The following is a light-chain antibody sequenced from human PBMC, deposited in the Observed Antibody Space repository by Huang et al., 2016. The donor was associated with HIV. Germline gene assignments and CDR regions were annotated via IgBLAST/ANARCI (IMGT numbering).Light chain of an antibody. CDR3: MEALQTPYT. J-gene: IGKJ2*01. CDR2: LGS. V-gene: IGKV2-28*01. CDR1: QSLRHRNGLNY. Sequence: DVVVTQSPLSLPVPPGEPASISCRSSQSLRHRNGLNYLDWYLQKPGQSPQLLIHLGSSRASGVPDRFSGGGSGTDFSLNISRVEAEDAGIYYCMEALQTPYTFGQGTKLEIK.